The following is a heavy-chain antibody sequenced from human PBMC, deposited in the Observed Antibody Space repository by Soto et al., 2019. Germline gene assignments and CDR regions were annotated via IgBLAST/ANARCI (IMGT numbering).Heavy chain of an antibody. V-gene: IGHV3-30*03. Sequence: QAHLVESGGGVVQPGRSLRLSCAASGFTFTSYGMHWVRQAPGTRLEWVAAISYDGGLQHYADSVKGRFTISRDNSKNMVLLQMNSVRAEDTAVYYCVSDRGYGHASVPYAWGQGTLVSVSS. CDR2: ISYDGGLQ. D-gene: IGHD5-18*01. CDR1: GFTFTSYG. J-gene: IGHJ5*02. CDR3: VSDRGYGHASVPYA.